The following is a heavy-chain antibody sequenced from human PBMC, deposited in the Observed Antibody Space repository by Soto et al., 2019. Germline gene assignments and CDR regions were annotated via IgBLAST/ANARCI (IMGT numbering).Heavy chain of an antibody. D-gene: IGHD3-3*01. Sequence: PSETLSLTCTVSGGSISNYYCHWIRQPAGKGLEWIGRIDTSGSTNYNPSLKSRVTMSVDTSKQEFSLKLSSVTAADTALYYCARGGQDFWSGPFDYWGRGALVTVSS. J-gene: IGHJ4*02. CDR2: IDTSGST. CDR1: GGSISNYY. V-gene: IGHV4-4*07. CDR3: ARGGQDFWSGPFDY.